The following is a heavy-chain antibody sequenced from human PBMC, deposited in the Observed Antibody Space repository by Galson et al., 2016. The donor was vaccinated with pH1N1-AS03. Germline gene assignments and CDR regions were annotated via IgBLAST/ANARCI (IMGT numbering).Heavy chain of an antibody. J-gene: IGHJ4*02. CDR3: ARGSDDYIWGGYSGDY. D-gene: IGHD3-16*01. Sequence: SLRLSCAGSGFSIRTCWMHWVRQVPGKGLVWVSRINTDGSSTNYADSVKGRFTISRDNAKNTLYLQMNSPGAEDTAFYYCARGSDDYIWGGYSGDYWSQGILVTVSS. V-gene: IGHV3-74*01. CDR2: INTDGSST. CDR1: GFSIRTCW.